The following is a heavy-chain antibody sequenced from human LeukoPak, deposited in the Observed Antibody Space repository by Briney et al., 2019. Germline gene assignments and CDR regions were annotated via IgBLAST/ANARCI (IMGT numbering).Heavy chain of an antibody. CDR2: IWYDGSNK. CDR1: GFTFSSYG. J-gene: IGHJ6*02. CDR3: ARGEGIAVAGGYYYGMDV. D-gene: IGHD6-19*01. V-gene: IGHV3-33*01. Sequence: PGRSVRLSCAASGFTFSSYGMHWVRQAPGKGLEWVAVIWYDGSNKYYADSVKGRFTISRDNSKNTLYLQMNSLRAEDTAVYYCARGEGIAVAGGYYYGMDVWGQGTTVTVSS.